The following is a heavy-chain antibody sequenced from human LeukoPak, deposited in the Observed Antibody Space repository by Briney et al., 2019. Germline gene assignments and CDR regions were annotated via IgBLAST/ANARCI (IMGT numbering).Heavy chain of an antibody. Sequence: PSETLSLTCTVSGGSISSYYWSWIRQPPGKGLEWIGYIYYSGSTNYNPSLKSRVTISVDTSKNQFSLKLSSVTAADTAVYYCARCGGDCYFSYWGQGTLVTVSS. CDR2: IYYSGST. J-gene: IGHJ4*02. CDR3: ARCGGDCYFSY. D-gene: IGHD2-21*02. CDR1: GGSISSYY. V-gene: IGHV4-59*01.